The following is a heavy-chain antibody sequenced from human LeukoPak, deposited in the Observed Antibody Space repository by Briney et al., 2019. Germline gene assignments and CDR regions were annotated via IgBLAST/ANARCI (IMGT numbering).Heavy chain of an antibody. V-gene: IGHV1-69*13. J-gene: IGHJ6*03. Sequence: ASVKVPCKASGYTFTGYYMHWVRQAPGQGLEWMGGIIPIFGTANYAQKFQGRVTITADESTSTAYMELSSLRSEDTAVYYCARGGGPYYYGSGRYYYYYYYMDVWGKGTTVTISS. CDR2: IIPIFGTA. CDR3: ARGGGPYYYGSGRYYYYYYYMDV. CDR1: GYTFTGYY. D-gene: IGHD3-10*01.